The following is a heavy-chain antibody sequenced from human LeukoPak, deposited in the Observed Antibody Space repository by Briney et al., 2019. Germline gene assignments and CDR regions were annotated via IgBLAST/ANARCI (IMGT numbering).Heavy chain of an antibody. CDR3: ARNLVYCSGGSCYPGPDDAFDI. V-gene: IGHV7-4-1*02. Sequence: ASVKVSCKASGYTFTSYATNWVRQAPGQGLEWMGWINTNTGNPTYAQGFTGRFVFSLDTSVSTAYLQISSLKAEDTAVYYCARNLVYCSGGSCYPGPDDAFDIWGQGTMVTVSS. D-gene: IGHD2-15*01. CDR2: INTNTGNP. J-gene: IGHJ3*02. CDR1: GYTFTSYA.